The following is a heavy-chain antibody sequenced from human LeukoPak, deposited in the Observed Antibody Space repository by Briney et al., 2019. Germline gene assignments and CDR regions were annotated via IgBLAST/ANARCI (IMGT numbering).Heavy chain of an antibody. D-gene: IGHD4-11*01. CDR1: GDSINSHY. CDR2: INHSGST. Sequence: SETLSLTCNVSGDSINSHYWSWIRQPPGKGLEWIGEINHSGSTNYNPSLKSRVTISVDTSKNQFSLKLSSVTAADTAVYYCVGTTPPYYYYYYMDVWGKGTTVTVSS. CDR3: VGTTPPYYYYYYMDV. J-gene: IGHJ6*03. V-gene: IGHV4-34*01.